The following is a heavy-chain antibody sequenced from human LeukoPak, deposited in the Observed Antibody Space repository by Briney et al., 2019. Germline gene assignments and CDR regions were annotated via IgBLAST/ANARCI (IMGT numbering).Heavy chain of an antibody. V-gene: IGHV3-53*01. CDR2: IHSGGST. CDR3: ARDPGYSYGLWYFDL. J-gene: IGHJ2*01. Sequence: GGSLRLSCAASGFTVSSSYMSWVRQGPGKGLEWVSVIHSGGSTYYADSVKGRFTISRDNSKNTLYLQMNTLRAEDTAMYYCARDPGYSYGLWYFDLWGRGTLLTVSS. CDR1: GFTVSSSY. D-gene: IGHD5-18*01.